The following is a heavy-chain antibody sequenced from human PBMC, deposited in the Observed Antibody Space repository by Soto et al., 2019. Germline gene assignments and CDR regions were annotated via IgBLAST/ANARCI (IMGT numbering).Heavy chain of an antibody. CDR2: TSYDGINK. CDR1: GFTFSSYG. V-gene: IGHV3-30*18. Sequence: GGSLRLSCAASGFTFSSYGLHWVRQAPGKGLEWVAFTSYDGINKYYADSVKGRFTISRDNSKNTLFLEMNSLRDEDTALYYCAKDRDIVVVVPASFHFDPWGQGTLVTVSS. J-gene: IGHJ5*02. CDR3: AKDRDIVVVVPASFHFDP. D-gene: IGHD2-15*01.